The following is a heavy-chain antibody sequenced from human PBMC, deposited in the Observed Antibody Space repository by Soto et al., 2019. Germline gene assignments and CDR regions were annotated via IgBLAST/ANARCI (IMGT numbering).Heavy chain of an antibody. D-gene: IGHD2-15*01. CDR3: ARDGWGGSCSYYYGMDV. CDR1: GFTFSSYW. CDR2: IKQDGSEK. Sequence: GGSLRLSCAASGFTFSSYWMSWVRQAPGKGLEWVANIKQDGSEKYYVDSVKGRFTISRDNAKNSLYLQMNSLRAEDTAVYYCARDGWGGSCSYYYGMDVWGQGTTVTVSS. V-gene: IGHV3-7*01. J-gene: IGHJ6*02.